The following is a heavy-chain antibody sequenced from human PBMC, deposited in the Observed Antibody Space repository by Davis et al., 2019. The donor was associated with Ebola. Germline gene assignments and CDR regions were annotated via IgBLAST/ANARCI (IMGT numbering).Heavy chain of an antibody. D-gene: IGHD6-13*01. J-gene: IGHJ4*02. CDR3: ARDIRTYSSSWCGDY. Sequence: AASVKVSCKASGYSFTSYYMHWVRQVPGQGLEWMGWISAYNGNTNYAQKLQGRVTMTTDTSTSTAYMELRSLRSDDTAVYYCARDIRTYSSSWCGDYWGQGTLVTVSS. CDR1: GYSFTSYY. V-gene: IGHV1-18*04. CDR2: ISAYNGNT.